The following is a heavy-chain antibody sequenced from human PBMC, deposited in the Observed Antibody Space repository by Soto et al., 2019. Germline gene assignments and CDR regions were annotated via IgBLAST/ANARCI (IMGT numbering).Heavy chain of an antibody. D-gene: IGHD6-13*01. CDR3: AKAHSSSWYGAFDY. Sequence: GGSLRLSCAASGFTVSSNYMSWVRQAPGKGLEWVSVIYSGGSTYYADSVKGRFTISRDNSKNTLYLQMNSLRAEDTAVYYCAKAHSSSWYGAFDYWGQGTLVTVSS. CDR1: GFTVSSNY. V-gene: IGHV3-53*01. CDR2: IYSGGST. J-gene: IGHJ4*02.